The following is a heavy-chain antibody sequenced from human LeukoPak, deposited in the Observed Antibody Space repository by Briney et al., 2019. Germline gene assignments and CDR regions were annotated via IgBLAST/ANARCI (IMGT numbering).Heavy chain of an antibody. Sequence: GGSLRLSCAASGFTFSSYGMHWVRQAPGKGLEWEAFKGRFTISRDNSKNTLYLQMNSLRAEDTAVYYCAKGYRSYYFDYWGQGTLVTVSS. V-gene: IGHV3-30*02. CDR1: GFTFSSYG. J-gene: IGHJ4*02. D-gene: IGHD5-18*01. CDR3: AKGYRSYYFDY.